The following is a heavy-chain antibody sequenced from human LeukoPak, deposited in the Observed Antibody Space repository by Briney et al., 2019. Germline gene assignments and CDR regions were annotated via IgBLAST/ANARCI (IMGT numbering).Heavy chain of an antibody. V-gene: IGHV3-23*01. CDR3: AKGSYYGSSGSFYFDY. CDR1: GFTFSSYA. D-gene: IGHD3-22*01. CDR2: ISGSGDNT. Sequence: PGGSLRLSCAASGFTFSSYAMSWVRQAPGKGLEWVSGISGSGDNTYYADSVKGRFTISRDNSKNTLYVQMNSLGTEDTAAYYCAKGSYYGSSGSFYFDYWGPGTLVTVSS. J-gene: IGHJ4*02.